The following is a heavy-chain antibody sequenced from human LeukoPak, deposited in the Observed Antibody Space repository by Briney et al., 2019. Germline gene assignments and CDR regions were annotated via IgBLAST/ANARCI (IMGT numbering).Heavy chain of an antibody. CDR1: GGSISSYY. CDR3: ARDLMNWFDP. CDR2: IYTSGST. D-gene: IGHD3-16*01. V-gene: IGHV4-4*07. J-gene: IGHJ5*02. Sequence: SETLSLTCTVSGGSISSYYWSWIRQPAGKGLEWIGRIYTSGSTNYNPSLKRRVTMSVDTAKNQFALQLSSVTAADTAVYYCARDLMNWFDPWGQGTLVTVSS.